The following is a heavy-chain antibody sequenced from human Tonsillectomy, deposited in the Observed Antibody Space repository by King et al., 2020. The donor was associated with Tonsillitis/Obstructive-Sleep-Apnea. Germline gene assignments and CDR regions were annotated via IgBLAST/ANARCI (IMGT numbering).Heavy chain of an antibody. CDR2: IYPGDSVT. D-gene: IGHD4-17*01. J-gene: IGHJ4*02. CDR3: ARHGDDYVPPDH. V-gene: IGHV5-51*01. CDR1: GYSFTSHW. Sequence: VQLVESGAEVKKPGESLKISCKGSGYSFTSHWIGWGRQMPGKGREWLAIIYPGDSVTKYSPSFQGQVTISADKSISTAYLQWSSLKASDTAMYYCARHGDDYVPPDHWGQGTLVTVSS.